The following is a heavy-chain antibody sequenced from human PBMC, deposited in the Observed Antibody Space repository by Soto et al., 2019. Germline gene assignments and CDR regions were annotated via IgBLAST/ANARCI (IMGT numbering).Heavy chain of an antibody. CDR2: TYYRSKWYN. CDR1: GDSVSSNSAA. Sequence: PSQTLSLTCAISGDSVSSNSAAWNWIRQSPSRGLEWLGRTYYRSKWYNDYAVSVKSRITINPDTSKNQFSLQLNSVTPEDTAVYYSTRAVYSSSGGDDYYGMDVWGKGTTVTVSS. J-gene: IGHJ6*04. CDR3: TRAVYSSSGGDDYYGMDV. D-gene: IGHD6-6*01. V-gene: IGHV6-1*01.